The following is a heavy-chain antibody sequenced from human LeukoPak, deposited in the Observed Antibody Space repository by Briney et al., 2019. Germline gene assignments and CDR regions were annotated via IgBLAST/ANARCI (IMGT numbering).Heavy chain of an antibody. CDR1: GGTFSSYA. CDR3: ARDLGSGWQRNFDY. J-gene: IGHJ4*02. D-gene: IGHD6-19*01. Sequence: ASVKVSCKASGGTFSSYAISWVRQAPGQGLEWMGRIIPILGIANYAQKFQGRVTITADKSTSTAYMELRSLKSDDTAMYYCARDLGSGWQRNFDYWGQGTLVTVSS. CDR2: IIPILGIA. V-gene: IGHV1-69*04.